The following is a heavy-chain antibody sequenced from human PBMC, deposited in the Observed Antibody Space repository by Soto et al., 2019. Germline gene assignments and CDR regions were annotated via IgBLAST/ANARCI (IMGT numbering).Heavy chain of an antibody. Sequence: EVQLVESGGGLVQPGGSLRLSCAASGFTFSSYAMHWVRQAPGKGLEYVSAISSNGGSTYYANSVKGRFTISRDNSKNTLYLQMGSPRAEDMAVYYCARELTTVTDDAFDIWGQGTIVTVSS. D-gene: IGHD4-17*01. J-gene: IGHJ3*02. CDR1: GFTFSSYA. CDR3: ARELTTVTDDAFDI. CDR2: ISSNGGST. V-gene: IGHV3-64*01.